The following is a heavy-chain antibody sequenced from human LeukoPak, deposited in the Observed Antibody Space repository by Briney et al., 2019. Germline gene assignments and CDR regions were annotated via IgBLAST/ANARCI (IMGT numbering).Heavy chain of an antibody. CDR1: GYTFTSYA. CDR2: INTNTGKP. Sequence: ASVKVSCKASGYTFTSYAMNRVRQAPGQGLEWMGWINTNTGKPTYAQGFTGRFVFSLDTSVSTAYLQISSLKAEDTAVYYCARGVYSGYDGGWFDPWGQGTLVTVSS. D-gene: IGHD5-12*01. V-gene: IGHV7-4-1*02. J-gene: IGHJ5*02. CDR3: ARGVYSGYDGGWFDP.